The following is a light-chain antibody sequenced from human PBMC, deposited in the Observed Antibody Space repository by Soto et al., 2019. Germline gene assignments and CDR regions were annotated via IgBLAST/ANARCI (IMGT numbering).Light chain of an antibody. CDR1: SSDIGAYSY. J-gene: IGLJ2*01. CDR2: DVS. CDR3: NSYTSGSSLV. Sequence: QSALTQPASVSGSPRQSITISCTGTSSDIGAYSYVSWYQQHPGKAPKLVIYDVSSRPSGVSNRFSGSKSGDTASLTISGLQAEDEADYYCNSYTSGSSLVFGGGTKLTVL. V-gene: IGLV2-14*01.